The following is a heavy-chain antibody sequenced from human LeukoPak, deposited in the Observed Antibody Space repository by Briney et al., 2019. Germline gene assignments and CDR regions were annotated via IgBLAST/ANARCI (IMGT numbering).Heavy chain of an antibody. Sequence: SVKVSCKASGGTFSSYAISWVRQAPGQGLEWMGRIIPIFGTANYAQKFQGRVTITTDESTSTAYMELSSLRSEDTAVYYCARGPYYYYYMDVWGKGTTVTVSS. CDR1: GGTFSSYA. CDR2: IIPIFGTA. V-gene: IGHV1-69*05. J-gene: IGHJ6*03. CDR3: ARGPYYYYYMDV.